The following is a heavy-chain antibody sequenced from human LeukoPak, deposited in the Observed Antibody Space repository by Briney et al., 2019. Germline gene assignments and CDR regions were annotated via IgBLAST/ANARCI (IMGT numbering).Heavy chain of an antibody. CDR3: ARLLGSSGYAGDWYFDL. CDR1: GAPNHGYY. CDR2: LYTNGTV. V-gene: IGHV4-4*07. D-gene: IGHD3-22*01. J-gene: IGHJ2*01. Sequence: WDTLSLPCCLSGAPNHGYYWTWIRQPVAKGREWFVRLYTNGTVNYNPSLRSRVTMSRDTSGNQFSLKLTSVTAADTAVYYCARLLGSSGYAGDWYFDLWGPGALVTVSS.